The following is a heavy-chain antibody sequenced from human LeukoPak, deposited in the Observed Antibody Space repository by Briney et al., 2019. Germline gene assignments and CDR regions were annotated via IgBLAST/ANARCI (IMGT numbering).Heavy chain of an antibody. J-gene: IGHJ4*02. Sequence: ASVKVSCKASGYTFTSYYMHWVRQAPGQGLEWMGGIIPIFGTANYAQKFQGRVTITTDESTSTAYMELSSLRSEDTAVYYCARGEYDSYHYWGQGTLVTVSS. CDR1: GYTFTSYY. V-gene: IGHV1-69*05. CDR2: IIPIFGTA. CDR3: ARGEYDSYHY. D-gene: IGHD3-22*01.